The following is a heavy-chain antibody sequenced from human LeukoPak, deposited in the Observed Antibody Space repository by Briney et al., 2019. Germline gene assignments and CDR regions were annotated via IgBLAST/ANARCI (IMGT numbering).Heavy chain of an antibody. V-gene: IGHV3-20*04. CDR3: AREGIAAAGYYLDY. D-gene: IGHD6-13*01. CDR2: INWNGGST. Sequence: GGSLTLSCAASGFTFDDYGMSWVRQAPGKGLEWVSCINWNGGSTGYADSVKGRFTISRDNAKNSLYLQMNSLRAEDTALYYCAREGIAAAGYYLDYWGQGTLVTVSS. J-gene: IGHJ4*02. CDR1: GFTFDDYG.